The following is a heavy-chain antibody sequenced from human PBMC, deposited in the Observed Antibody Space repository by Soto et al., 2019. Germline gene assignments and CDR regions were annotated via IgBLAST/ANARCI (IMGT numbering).Heavy chain of an antibody. D-gene: IGHD6-13*01. J-gene: IGHJ4*02. Sequence: EVQLVESGGGLVQPGGSLRLSCVASGFTLSRYSMNWVRQAPGKGLEWVSYISRSSSTIYYADSVKGRFTISRDNAENSLYLQMISLRAVDTAVYYCARDLAGGIPDYWSQGTRVTVTS. CDR1: GFTLSRYS. CDR3: ARDLAGGIPDY. V-gene: IGHV3-48*01. CDR2: ISRSSSTI.